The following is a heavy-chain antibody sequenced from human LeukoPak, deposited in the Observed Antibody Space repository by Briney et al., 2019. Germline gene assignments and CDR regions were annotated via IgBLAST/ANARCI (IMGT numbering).Heavy chain of an antibody. CDR2: ILYDGSNK. J-gene: IGHJ3*02. CDR3: AKAWRAYGDYHTFDI. Sequence: PGGSLRLSCAASGFTFSTYGMHWVRQAPGKGLEWVAVILYDGSNKYNADSVKGRFTISRDTSKNTLYLQMSSLRAEDTAVYYCAKAWRAYGDYHTFDIWGLGTMVTVSS. CDR1: GFTFSTYG. V-gene: IGHV3-30*18. D-gene: IGHD4-17*01.